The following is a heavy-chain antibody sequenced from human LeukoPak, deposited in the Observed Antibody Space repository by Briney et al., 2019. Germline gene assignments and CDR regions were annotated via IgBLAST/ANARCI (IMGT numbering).Heavy chain of an antibody. CDR3: ASRTSVYVSRGYYSYYFDY. CDR2: INTDGSST. V-gene: IGHV3-74*01. CDR1: GFTFSSYW. J-gene: IGHJ4*02. Sequence: GGSLRLSCAASGFTFSSYWMHWVHQAPGKGLVWVSRINTDGSSTSYADSVKGRFTISRDNAKNTLYLQMNSLRAEDTAVYYCASRTSVYVSRGYYSYYFDYWGQGTLVTVSS. D-gene: IGHD3-22*01.